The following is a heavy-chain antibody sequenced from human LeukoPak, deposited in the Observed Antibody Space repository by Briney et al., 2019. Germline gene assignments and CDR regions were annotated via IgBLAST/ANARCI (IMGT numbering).Heavy chain of an antibody. CDR2: INPNSGGT. CDR3: ARDYYDSSGWFFGY. J-gene: IGHJ4*02. V-gene: IGHV1-2*02. CDR1: GYTFTGYY. D-gene: IGHD3-22*01. Sequence: GASVKVSCKASGYTFTGYYMHWVRQAPGQGLEWMGWINPNSGGTNYAQKFQGRVTMTRDTSISTAYMELSRLRSDDTAVYYCARDYYDSSGWFFGYWGQGTLVTVSS.